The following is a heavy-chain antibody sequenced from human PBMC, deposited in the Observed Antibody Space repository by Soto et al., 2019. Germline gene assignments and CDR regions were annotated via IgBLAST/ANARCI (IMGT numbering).Heavy chain of an antibody. V-gene: IGHV3-72*01. J-gene: IGHJ4*02. CDR1: GFTFSDHY. CDR3: ARVTGATILDY. D-gene: IGHD1-26*01. Sequence: EVQLVESGGGLVQPGGSLRLSCAASGFTFSDHYMDWVRQAPGKGLEWVGRTRNKANSYTTEYAASVKGRFTISRDDSKNSLYLQMNSLKTEDTAVYYCARVTGATILDYWGQGTLVTVS. CDR2: TRNKANSYTT.